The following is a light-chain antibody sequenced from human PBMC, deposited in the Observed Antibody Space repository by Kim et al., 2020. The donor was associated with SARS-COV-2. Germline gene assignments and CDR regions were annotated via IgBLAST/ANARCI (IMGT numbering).Light chain of an antibody. V-gene: IGLV2-14*03. Sequence: GQSYTISCTGTSSDVGGYNYVSWYQKHPGKAPKLMIYDVSNRPSGVSNRFSGSKSGNTASLTISGLQAEDEADYYCSSYTSSSTEVFGGGTQLTVL. CDR1: SSDVGGYNY. CDR3: SSYTSSSTEV. J-gene: IGLJ2*01. CDR2: DVS.